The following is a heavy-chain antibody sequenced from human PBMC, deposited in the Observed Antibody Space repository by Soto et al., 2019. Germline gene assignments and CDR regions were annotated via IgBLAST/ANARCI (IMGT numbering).Heavy chain of an antibody. CDR3: AICLGNDSRAFDI. J-gene: IGHJ3*02. V-gene: IGHV1-69*02. CDR2: IIPILGIA. CDR1: RGTFSSYT. D-gene: IGHD1-1*01. Sequence: SVKVSCKASRGTFSSYTISWVRQAPGQGLEWMGRIIPILGIANYAQKFQGRVTITADKSTSTAYMELSSLRSEDTAVYYCAICLGNDSRAFDIWGQGTMLIVSS.